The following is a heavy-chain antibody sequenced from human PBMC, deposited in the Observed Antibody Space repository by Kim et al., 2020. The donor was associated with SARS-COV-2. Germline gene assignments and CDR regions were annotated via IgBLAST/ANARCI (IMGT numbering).Heavy chain of an antibody. CDR1: GFTFSSYA. D-gene: IGHD1-1*01. CDR3: AKDKEISESLRRALERVY. CDR2: ISGSGGST. J-gene: IGHJ4*02. V-gene: IGHV3-23*01. Sequence: GGSLRLSCAASGFTFSSYAMSWVRQAPGKGLEWVSAISGSGGSTYYADSVKGRFTISRDNSKNTLYLQMNSLRAEDTAVYYCAKDKEISESLRRALERVYWGQGTLVTVSS.